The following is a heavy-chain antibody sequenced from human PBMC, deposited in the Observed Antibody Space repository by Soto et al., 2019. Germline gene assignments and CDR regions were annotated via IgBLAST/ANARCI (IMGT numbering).Heavy chain of an antibody. CDR2: INSNGGST. Sequence: EVQLVESGGGLVQPGGSLRLSCAASGYTFSTYAMHWVRQAPGKGPEYVSVINSNGGSTFYANSVKGRFTISRDNSKNTLYLQMGSLRLEDTGVYYCARAPGYSGYDALDYWGQVTLVTVSS. CDR1: GYTFSTYA. V-gene: IGHV3-64*01. CDR3: ARAPGYSGYDALDY. D-gene: IGHD5-12*01. J-gene: IGHJ4*02.